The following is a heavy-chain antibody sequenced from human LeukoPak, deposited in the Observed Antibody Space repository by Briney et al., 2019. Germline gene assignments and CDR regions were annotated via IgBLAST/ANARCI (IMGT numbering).Heavy chain of an antibody. D-gene: IGHD6-6*01. CDR3: ARETSIAAPGY. J-gene: IGHJ4*02. CDR2: ISSSGSTI. Sequence: GGSLRLYCAASVFTFSDYYMSWIRQARGKGLEGVSYISSSGSTIYYTDSVKGRFTISRDNAKNSLYLQMNSLRAEDTAVYYCARETSIAAPGYWGQGTLVTVSS. V-gene: IGHV3-11*04. CDR1: VFTFSDYY.